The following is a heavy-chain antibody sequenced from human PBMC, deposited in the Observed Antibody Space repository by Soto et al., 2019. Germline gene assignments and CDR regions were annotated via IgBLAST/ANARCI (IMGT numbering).Heavy chain of an antibody. J-gene: IGHJ4*02. D-gene: IGHD4-17*01. Sequence: QVQLVESGGGVVQPGRSLRLSFAASGFTFSNYAMHWVRQAPGKGLEWVAVISYDGSNKYYADSVKGRFTISSDNSRNQRYLQMNSLRAEDTAVYYCARRPVTYYFDYWGQGTLVTVSS. V-gene: IGHV3-30-3*01. CDR3: ARRPVTYYFDY. CDR2: ISYDGSNK. CDR1: GFTFSNYA.